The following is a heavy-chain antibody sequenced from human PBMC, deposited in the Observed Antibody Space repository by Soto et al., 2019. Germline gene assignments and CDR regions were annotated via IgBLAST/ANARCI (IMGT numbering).Heavy chain of an antibody. CDR3: ARARDCSSTSCPYDY. V-gene: IGHV1-69*02. D-gene: IGHD2-2*01. Sequence: SVKVSCKASGGTFSSYTISWVRQAPGQGLEWMGRIIPILGIANYAQKFQGRVTITADKSTSTAYMELSSLRSEDTAVYYCARARDCSSTSCPYDYWGQGTLVTVSS. J-gene: IGHJ4*02. CDR1: GGTFSSYT. CDR2: IIPILGIA.